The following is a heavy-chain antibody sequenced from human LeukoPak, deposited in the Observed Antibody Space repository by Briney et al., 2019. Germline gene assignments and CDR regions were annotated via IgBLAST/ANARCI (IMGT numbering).Heavy chain of an antibody. D-gene: IGHD3-10*01. Sequence: ASVKVSCKASGGTFSSYAIRWVRPAPGQGLAWMGRIIPILGIANYAQKFQGRVTITPDKSTSTAYMELSSLRSEDTAVYYCARTYGSGSSRDYWGQETLVTVSS. CDR2: IIPILGIA. J-gene: IGHJ4*02. CDR3: ARTYGSGSSRDY. V-gene: IGHV1-69*04. CDR1: GGTFSSYA.